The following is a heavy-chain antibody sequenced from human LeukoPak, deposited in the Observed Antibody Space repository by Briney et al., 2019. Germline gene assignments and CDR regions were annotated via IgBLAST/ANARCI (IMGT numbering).Heavy chain of an antibody. V-gene: IGHV4-61*02. CDR2: ISSSGST. CDR3: ARGPYSYDSSGAFDI. CDR1: GVSISSGDYY. J-gene: IGHJ3*02. D-gene: IGHD3-22*01. Sequence: SETLSLTCTVSGVSISSGDYYWSWIRQPAGKGLEWIGRISSSGSTNYNPSLKSRVTISVDTSKNQFSLKLSSVTAADTAVYFCARGPYSYDSSGAFDIWGQGTMVTVSS.